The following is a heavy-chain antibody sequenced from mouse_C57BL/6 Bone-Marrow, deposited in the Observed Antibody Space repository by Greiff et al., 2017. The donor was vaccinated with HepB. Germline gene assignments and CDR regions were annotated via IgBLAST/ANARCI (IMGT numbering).Heavy chain of an antibody. J-gene: IGHJ3*01. V-gene: IGHV1-81*01. CDR3: ARALTGSFAY. D-gene: IGHD4-1*01. Sequence: VQLQQSGAELARPGASVKLSCKASGYTFTSYGISWVKQRTGQGLEWIGEIYHRSGNTYYNEKFKGKATLTADKSSSTAYMELRSLPSEDSAVYFCARALTGSFAYWGQGTLVTVSA. CDR1: GYTFTSYG. CDR2: IYHRSGNT.